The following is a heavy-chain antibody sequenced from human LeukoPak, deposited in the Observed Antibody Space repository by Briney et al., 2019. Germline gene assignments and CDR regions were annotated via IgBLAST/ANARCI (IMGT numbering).Heavy chain of an antibody. D-gene: IGHD6-19*01. Sequence: GGSLRLSCAASGFTFSGFAIHWVRQAPGKGVEWVAVVSSDGSDRNYADSVKGRFTISRDNSKHTMYLQMNSLRLEDTAVYYCARDRTSGQWLVRGSWFDPWGQGTLVTVSS. CDR1: GFTFSGFA. CDR2: VSSDGSDR. V-gene: IGHV3-30*04. CDR3: ARDRTSGQWLVRGSWFDP. J-gene: IGHJ5*02.